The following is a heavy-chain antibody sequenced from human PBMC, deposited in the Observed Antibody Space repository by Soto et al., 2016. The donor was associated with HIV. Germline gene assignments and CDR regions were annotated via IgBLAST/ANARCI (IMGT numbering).Heavy chain of an antibody. V-gene: IGHV3-20*04. CDR2: INWNGGNT. Sequence: EVQLVESGGGVIRPGGSLRLSCAASGLTFENYGMAWVRQAPGKGLEWVSGINWNGGNTDYVDSVKGRFNISRDNAKKSLYLQMNSLRADDAAMYYCARITVGYSYGLTYYGLDVWGQGTTVNRLF. CDR1: GLTFENYG. D-gene: IGHD5-18*01. CDR3: ARITVGYSYGLTYYGLDV. J-gene: IGHJ6*02.